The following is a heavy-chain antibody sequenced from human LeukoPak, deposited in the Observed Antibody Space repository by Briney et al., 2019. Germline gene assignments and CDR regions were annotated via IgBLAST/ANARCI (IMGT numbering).Heavy chain of an antibody. Sequence: ASVKVSCKASGYIFSGHYIQWVRQAPGHGLEWMGWINPASGGTNNAQKFHGRVTMTADTSINTVYMELNSLRSDDTAVYYCARVLFPSGPTHCFDPWGQGTLVTVSS. J-gene: IGHJ5*02. V-gene: IGHV1-2*02. CDR2: INPASGGT. CDR1: GYIFSGHY. CDR3: ARVLFPSGPTHCFDP. D-gene: IGHD2-21*01.